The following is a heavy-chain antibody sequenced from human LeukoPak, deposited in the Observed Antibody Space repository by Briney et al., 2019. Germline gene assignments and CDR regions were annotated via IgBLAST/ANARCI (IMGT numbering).Heavy chain of an antibody. CDR2: INPNSGGT. CDR3: ARAYYDILTGYENFDY. CDR1: GYTFTGYY. J-gene: IGHJ4*02. Sequence: ASVKVSCKASGYTFTGYYMHWVRQAPGQGLEWMGWINPNSGGTNYAQKFQGRVTMTRDTSICTAYMELSRLRSDDTAVYYCARAYYDILTGYENFDYWGQGTLVTVSS. D-gene: IGHD3-9*01. V-gene: IGHV1-2*02.